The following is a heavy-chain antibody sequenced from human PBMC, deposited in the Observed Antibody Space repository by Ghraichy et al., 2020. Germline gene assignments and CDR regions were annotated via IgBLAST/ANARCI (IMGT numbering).Heavy chain of an antibody. J-gene: IGHJ4*02. CDR3: AKDLGGIQLWYVFDY. V-gene: IGHV3-30*18. CDR1: GFTFSSYG. CDR2: ISYDGSNK. Sequence: GGSLRLSCAASGFTFSSYGMHWVRQAPGKGLEWVAVISYDGSNKYYADSVKGRFTISRDNSKNTLCLQMNSLRAEDTAVYYCAKDLGGIQLWYVFDYWGQGTLVTVSS. D-gene: IGHD5-18*01.